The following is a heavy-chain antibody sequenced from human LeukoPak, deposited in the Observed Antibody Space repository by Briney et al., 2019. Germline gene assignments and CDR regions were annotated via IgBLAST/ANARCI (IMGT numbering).Heavy chain of an antibody. J-gene: IGHJ3*02. V-gene: IGHV1-24*01. CDR1: GYTLTQLS. D-gene: IGHD3-3*01. Sequence: ASVKVSCKVSGYTLTQLSVHWVRQAPGKGLEWMGGFDVEDGEIIYAQKFQGRVTMTEDTSTDTAYMELSSLRSEDTDFCYCATSRQIMNLGVVIMPAFDIWGQGTMVTVSS. CDR3: ATSRQIMNLGVVIMPAFDI. CDR2: FDVEDGEI.